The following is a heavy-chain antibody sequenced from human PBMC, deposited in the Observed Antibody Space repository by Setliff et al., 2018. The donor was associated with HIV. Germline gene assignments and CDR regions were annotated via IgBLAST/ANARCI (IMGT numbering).Heavy chain of an antibody. CDR3: ASFQTTVHAFDI. J-gene: IGHJ3*02. V-gene: IGHV4-39*01. D-gene: IGHD4-17*01. Sequence: PSETLSLTCAVSGGSISSSSYYWGWIRQPPGKGLEWIGSIYYSGSTYYNPSLKSRVTISVDTSKNQFSLKLSSVTAADTAVYYCASFQTTVHAFDIWGQGTMVT. CDR1: GGSISSSSYY. CDR2: IYYSGST.